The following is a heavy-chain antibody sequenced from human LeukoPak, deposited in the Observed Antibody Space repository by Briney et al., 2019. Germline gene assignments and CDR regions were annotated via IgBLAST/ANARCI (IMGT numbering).Heavy chain of an antibody. Sequence: PSETLSLTCTVSGGSISSYYWSWIRQPAGKGLEWIARIYSSGSTNYNPSLKSRVTISVDTSKNQFSLKLSSVTAADTAVYYCASGKGGYSGYDEYYFDYWGQGTLVTVSS. CDR1: GGSISSYY. CDR2: IYSSGST. J-gene: IGHJ4*02. D-gene: IGHD5-12*01. V-gene: IGHV4-4*07. CDR3: ASGKGGYSGYDEYYFDY.